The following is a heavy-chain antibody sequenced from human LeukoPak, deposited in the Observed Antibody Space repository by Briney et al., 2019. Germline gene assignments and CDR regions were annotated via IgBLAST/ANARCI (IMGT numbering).Heavy chain of an antibody. Sequence: GASVKVSCKASGGTFSSYAISWVRQAPGQGLEWMGGIIPIFGTANYAQKFQGRVTITADESTSTAYMELSSLRSEDTAVYYCAKIPQREWEIPRNYYYYYMDVWGKGTTVTISS. CDR2: IIPIFGTA. J-gene: IGHJ6*03. D-gene: IGHD1-26*01. V-gene: IGHV1-69*13. CDR1: GGTFSSYA. CDR3: AKIPQREWEIPRNYYYYYMDV.